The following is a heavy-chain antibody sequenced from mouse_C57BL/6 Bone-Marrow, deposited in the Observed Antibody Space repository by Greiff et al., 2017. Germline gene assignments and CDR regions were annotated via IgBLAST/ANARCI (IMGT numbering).Heavy chain of an antibody. J-gene: IGHJ2*01. CDR2: IDPSDSYT. Sequence: QVQLQQPGAELVKPGASVKLSCKASGYTFTSYWMQWVKQRPGQGLEWIGEIDPSDSYTNYNHKFKGKATLTVDTSSSTAYMQLSSLTSEDSAVYYCARDTTVVGDYFDYWGQGTTLTVSS. D-gene: IGHD1-1*01. CDR3: ARDTTVVGDYFDY. CDR1: GYTFTSYW. V-gene: IGHV1-50*01.